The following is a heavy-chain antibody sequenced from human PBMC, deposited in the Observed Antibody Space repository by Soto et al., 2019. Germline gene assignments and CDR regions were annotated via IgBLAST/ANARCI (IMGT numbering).Heavy chain of an antibody. V-gene: IGHV3-7*03. Sequence: PGGSLRLSCAASGFTFSSYWMSWVRQAPGKGLEWVANIKQDGSEEYYVDSVKGRFTISRDNAKNSLYLQMNSLRAEDTAVYYCARDRLGLLWFGELLFDGSDWGRGTLVTVSS. CDR1: GFTFSSYW. D-gene: IGHD3-10*01. CDR2: IKQDGSEE. CDR3: ARDRLGLLWFGELLFDGSD. J-gene: IGHJ4*02.